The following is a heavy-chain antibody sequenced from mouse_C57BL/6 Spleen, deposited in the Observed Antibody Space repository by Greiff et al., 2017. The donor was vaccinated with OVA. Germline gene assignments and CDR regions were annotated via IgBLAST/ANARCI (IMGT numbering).Heavy chain of an antibody. Sequence: VQLQQSGPELVKPGASVKISCKASGYTFTDYYMNWVKQSHGKSLEWIGDINPNNGGTSYNQKFKGKATLTVDKSSSTAYMELRSLTSEDSAVYYCARGDYGSSPDYWGQGTTLTVSS. D-gene: IGHD1-1*01. CDR3: ARGDYGSSPDY. J-gene: IGHJ2*01. V-gene: IGHV1-26*01. CDR2: INPNNGGT. CDR1: GYTFTDYY.